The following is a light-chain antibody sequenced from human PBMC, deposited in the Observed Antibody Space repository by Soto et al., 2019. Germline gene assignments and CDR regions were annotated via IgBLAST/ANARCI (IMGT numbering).Light chain of an antibody. V-gene: IGLV1-44*01. J-gene: IGLJ3*02. CDR2: NNS. CDR1: NSNIGGNS. Sequence: QSVLTQAPSASGTPGQRVTISCSGSNSNIGGNSVSWYHHLPGTAPTLLIFNNSQRPSGVPDRFSGSKSGTSASLAISGLQSEDEADYYCASWDDSLNGHWVFGGGTKLTVL. CDR3: ASWDDSLNGHWV.